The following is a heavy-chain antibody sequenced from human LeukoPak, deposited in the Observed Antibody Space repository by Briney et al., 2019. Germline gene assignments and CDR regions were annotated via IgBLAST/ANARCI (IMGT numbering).Heavy chain of an antibody. V-gene: IGHV4-31*03. D-gene: IGHD6-13*01. J-gene: IGHJ5*02. Sequence: SETLSLTCTVSGGSISSGGYYWSWIRQHPGKGLERIGYIYYSGSTYYNPSLKSRVTMSVDTSKNQFSLKLSSVTAADTAVYYCAKIFSSWSEYNWFDPWGQGTLVTVSS. CDR1: GGSISSGGYY. CDR3: AKIFSSWSEYNWFDP. CDR2: IYYSGST.